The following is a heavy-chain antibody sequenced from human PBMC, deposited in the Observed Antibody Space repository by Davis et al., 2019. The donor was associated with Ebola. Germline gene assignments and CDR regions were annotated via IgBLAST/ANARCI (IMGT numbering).Heavy chain of an antibody. J-gene: IGHJ4*02. CDR3: AKRGFYSSSGYYFDY. CDR1: GFTFSSYS. Sequence: PGGSLRLSCAASGFTFSSYSMNWVRQAPGKGLEWVSSISSSSSYIYYADSVKGRFTISRDNAKNSLYLQMNSLRAEDTDVYYCAKRGFYSSSGYYFDYWGQGTLVTVSS. V-gene: IGHV3-21*04. CDR2: ISSSSSYI. D-gene: IGHD6-6*01.